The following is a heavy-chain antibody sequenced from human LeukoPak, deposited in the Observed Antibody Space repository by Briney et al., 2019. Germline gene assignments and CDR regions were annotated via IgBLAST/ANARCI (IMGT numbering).Heavy chain of an antibody. Sequence: PGGSLRLSCAACGFAFSTYTMNWARQAPGKGLEWVASINSGGTTTHYAFSVKGRFTISRDNSKNTLYLQMNSLRAEDTAVYYCANSYGYFDYWGQGTLVTVSS. J-gene: IGHJ4*02. CDR1: GFAFSTYT. CDR3: ANSYGYFDY. D-gene: IGHD5-18*01. CDR2: INSGGTTT. V-gene: IGHV3-23*01.